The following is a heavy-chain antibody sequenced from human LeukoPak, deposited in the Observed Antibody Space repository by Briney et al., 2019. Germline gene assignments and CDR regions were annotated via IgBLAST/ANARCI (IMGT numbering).Heavy chain of an antibody. Sequence: GASVKVSCKASGYTFTSYGISWVRQAPGQGLEWMGWISAYNGNTNYAQKLQGRVTMTTDTSTSTAYMELSSLRSEDTAVYYCARVLRGSGSYYFDYWGQGTLVTVSS. V-gene: IGHV1-18*01. D-gene: IGHD3-10*01. CDR3: ARVLRGSGSYYFDY. CDR1: GYTFTSYG. CDR2: ISAYNGNT. J-gene: IGHJ4*02.